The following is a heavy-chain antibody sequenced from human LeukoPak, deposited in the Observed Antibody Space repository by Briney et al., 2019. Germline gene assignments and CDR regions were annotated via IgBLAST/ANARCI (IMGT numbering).Heavy chain of an antibody. J-gene: IGHJ2*01. CDR3: ARDLPDSYGPEGNWYFDL. V-gene: IGHV3-74*01. Sequence: GGSLRLSCAASGFTFDDYAMHWVRQAPGKGLVWVSRINSDGSSTSYADSVKGRLTISRDNAKNTLYLQMNSLRAEDTAVYYCARDLPDSYGPEGNWYFDLWGRGTLVTVSS. CDR1: GFTFDDYA. D-gene: IGHD5-18*01. CDR2: INSDGSST.